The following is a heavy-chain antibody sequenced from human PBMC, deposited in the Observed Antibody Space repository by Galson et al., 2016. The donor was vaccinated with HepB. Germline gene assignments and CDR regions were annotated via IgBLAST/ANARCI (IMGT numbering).Heavy chain of an antibody. D-gene: IGHD1-26*01. CDR1: GFTFSSYA. J-gene: IGHJ4*02. Sequence: SLRLSCAASGFTFSSYAMTWVRQAPGKGLEWVSGISGSGGSAYYADSVKGRFSISRDNSKNTLYLQMNSLRAEDTAVYYCARDVALGATPLDNWGQGTLVTVSS. CDR3: ARDVALGATPLDN. CDR2: ISGSGGSA. V-gene: IGHV3-23*01.